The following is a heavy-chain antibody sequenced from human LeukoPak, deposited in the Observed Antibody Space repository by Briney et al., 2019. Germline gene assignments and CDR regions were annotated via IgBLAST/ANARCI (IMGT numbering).Heavy chain of an antibody. Sequence: SETLSLTCTVSGGSISTYYWGWIRQSPGKGLEWIGYIYHSGSTKYNPSLKSRVTISVDTSKNQFSLKLSSVTAADTAVYYCARGVVIAPQTFDYWGQGTLVTVSS. CDR3: ARGVVIAPQTFDY. CDR1: GGSISTYY. D-gene: IGHD2-21*01. V-gene: IGHV4-59*01. J-gene: IGHJ4*02. CDR2: IYHSGST.